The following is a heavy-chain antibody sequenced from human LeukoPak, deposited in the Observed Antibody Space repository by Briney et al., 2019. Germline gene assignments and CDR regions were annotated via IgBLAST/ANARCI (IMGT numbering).Heavy chain of an antibody. V-gene: IGHV1-18*01. CDR2: ISAYNGNT. CDR3: ARGMGFDY. J-gene: IGHJ4*02. Sequence: GLEWMGWISAYNGNTNYAQKLQGRVTMTTDTSTSTAYMELRSLRSDDTAVYYCARGMGFDYWGQGTLVTVSS. D-gene: IGHD5-24*01.